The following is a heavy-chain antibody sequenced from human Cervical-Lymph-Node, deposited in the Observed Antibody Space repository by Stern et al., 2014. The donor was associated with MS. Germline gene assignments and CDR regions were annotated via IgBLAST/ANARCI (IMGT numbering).Heavy chain of an antibody. J-gene: IGHJ4*02. V-gene: IGHV3-23*04. Sequence: EVQLVESGGKLVQPGGSLRLSCAASGFTFSSYAMSWVRQAPGKGLEWVSAIRGSGGSTYYADSVKGRITISRDNSKNTLYLQMNSLRAEDTAVYYCAMPKDIVVVVAATLDYWGQGTLVTVSS. D-gene: IGHD2-15*01. CDR2: IRGSGGST. CDR3: AMPKDIVVVVAATLDY. CDR1: GFTFSSYA.